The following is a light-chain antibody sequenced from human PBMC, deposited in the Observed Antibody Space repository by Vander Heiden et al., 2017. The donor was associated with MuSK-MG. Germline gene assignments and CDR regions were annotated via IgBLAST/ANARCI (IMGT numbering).Light chain of an antibody. CDR1: ALSKKY. V-gene: IGLV3-10*01. CDR2: EDI. Sequence: SYELTQPPSVSVSPGQTARITCSGDALSKKYAYWYQQKSGQAPVLVIYEDIKRPSGIPESFSGSSSGTMATLTISEAQVDDEADYYCYSTDSSANHRGVFGGGTKLTVL. CDR3: YSTDSSANHRGV. J-gene: IGLJ3*02.